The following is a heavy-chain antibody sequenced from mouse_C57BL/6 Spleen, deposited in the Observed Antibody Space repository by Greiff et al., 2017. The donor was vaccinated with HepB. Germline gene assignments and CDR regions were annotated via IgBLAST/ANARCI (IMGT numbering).Heavy chain of an antibody. CDR3: ARDYDGLYWYFDV. J-gene: IGHJ1*03. V-gene: IGHV1-20*01. Sequence: VQLQQSGPELVKPGDSVKISCKASGYSFTGYFMNWVMQSHGKSLEWIGRINPYNGDTFYNQKFKGKATLTVDKSSSTAHMELRSLTSEDSAVYYCARDYDGLYWYFDVWGTGTTVTVSS. CDR1: GYSFTGYF. D-gene: IGHD2-4*01. CDR2: INPYNGDT.